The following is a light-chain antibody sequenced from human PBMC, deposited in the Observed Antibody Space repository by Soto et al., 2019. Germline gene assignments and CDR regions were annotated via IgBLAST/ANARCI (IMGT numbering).Light chain of an antibody. J-gene: IGKJ5*01. CDR1: QSIDDW. CDR2: TAS. CDR3: QQYHRYIT. Sequence: DIQMTQSPSTLSASVGDRVTITCRASQSIDDWLAWYQQKPGKAPMLLIYTASSLQTGVPSRFSGSGSGTEFTLTISSLQPDDFATYYCQQYHRYITFGPGTRLEIK. V-gene: IGKV1-5*03.